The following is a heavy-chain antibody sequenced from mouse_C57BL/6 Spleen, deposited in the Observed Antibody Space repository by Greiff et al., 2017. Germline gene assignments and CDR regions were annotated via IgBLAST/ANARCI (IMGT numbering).Heavy chain of an antibody. Sequence: QVQLQQSGAELVRPGASVTLSCKASGYTFTDYEMHWVKQTPVHGLEWIGAIDPETGGTAYNQKFKGKAILTADKSSSTAYMGLRSLTSEDSAVYYCTSPWGGYWYFDVWGTGTTVTVSS. D-gene: IGHD4-1*01. J-gene: IGHJ1*03. CDR2: IDPETGGT. CDR1: GYTFTDYE. V-gene: IGHV1-15*01. CDR3: TSPWGGYWYFDV.